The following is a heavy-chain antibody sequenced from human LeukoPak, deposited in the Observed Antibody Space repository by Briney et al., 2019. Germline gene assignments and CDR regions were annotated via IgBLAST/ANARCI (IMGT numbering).Heavy chain of an antibody. CDR1: GFTFSSYG. V-gene: IGHV3-30*18. J-gene: IGHJ4*02. Sequence: GGSLRLSCAASGFTFSSYGMHWVRQAPGKGLEWVAVISYDGSNKYYADSVKGRFTISRDNSKNTLYLQMNSLRAEDTAVYYCAKVYDYVWGSYRTNGFDYWGQGTLVTVSS. D-gene: IGHD3-16*02. CDR2: ISYDGSNK. CDR3: AKVYDYVWGSYRTNGFDY.